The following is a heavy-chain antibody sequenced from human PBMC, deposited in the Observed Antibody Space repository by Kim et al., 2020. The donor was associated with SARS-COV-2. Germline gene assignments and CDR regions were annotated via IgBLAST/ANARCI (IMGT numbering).Heavy chain of an antibody. D-gene: IGHD3-3*01. CDR1: GGSFSGYY. Sequence: SETLSLTCAVYGGSFSGYYWSWIRQPPGKGLEWIGEINHSGSTNYNPSLKSRVTISVDTSKNQFSLKLSSVTAADTAVYYCARVSGHYGMDVWGQGTTVTVSS. CDR3: ARVSGHYGMDV. J-gene: IGHJ6*02. V-gene: IGHV4-34*01. CDR2: INHSGST.